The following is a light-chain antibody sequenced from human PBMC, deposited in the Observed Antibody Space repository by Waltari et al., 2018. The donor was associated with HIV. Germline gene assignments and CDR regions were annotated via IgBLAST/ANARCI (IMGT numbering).Light chain of an antibody. Sequence: IVLTQSPDTLSLSPGDRATLSCRASQNIRTYLAWYQQKPGQAPRLLISDASNRASGVPVRFSGSGSGTDCTLTISSLEPEDFAVYYCQQRRNWPPGVTFGPGTKVDI. CDR3: QQRRNWPPGVT. CDR2: DAS. V-gene: IGKV3-11*01. J-gene: IGKJ3*01. CDR1: QNIRTY.